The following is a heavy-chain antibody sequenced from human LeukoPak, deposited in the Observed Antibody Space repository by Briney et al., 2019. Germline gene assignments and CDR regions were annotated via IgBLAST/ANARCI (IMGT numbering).Heavy chain of an antibody. D-gene: IGHD1-26*01. CDR1: GYTFTSYG. CDR2: ISAYNGNT. CDR3: AREGAFGELLTLYYFDY. V-gene: IGHV1-18*01. Sequence: ASVKVSCKASGYTFTSYGISWVRQAPGQGLEWMGWISAYNGNTNYAQKLQGRVTMTTDTSTSTAYMELRSLRSDDTAVYYCAREGAFGELLTLYYFDYWGQGTLVTVSS. J-gene: IGHJ4*02.